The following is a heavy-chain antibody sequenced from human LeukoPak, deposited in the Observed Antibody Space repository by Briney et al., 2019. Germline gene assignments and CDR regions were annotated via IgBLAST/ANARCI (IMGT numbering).Heavy chain of an antibody. J-gene: IGHJ4*02. D-gene: IGHD3-3*01. CDR2: ISGSGGST. V-gene: IGHV3-23*01. CDR3: AGEITIFAY. CDR1: GFTFSTYW. Sequence: PGGSLRLSCAASGFTFSTYWMSWVRQAPGKGLEWVSAISGSGGSTYYADSVKGRFTISRDNAKNSLYLQMNSLRAEDTAVYYCAGEITIFAYWGQGTLVTVSS.